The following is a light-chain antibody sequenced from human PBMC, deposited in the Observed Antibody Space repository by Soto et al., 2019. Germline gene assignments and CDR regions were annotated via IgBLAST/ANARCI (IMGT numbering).Light chain of an antibody. CDR2: WAS. CDR1: QSVLYSSNNKNY. Sequence: DIVMTQSPESLAVSLGERATINCKSSQSVLYSSNNKNYIAWFQQKPGQAPKLLIYWASTRESGVPDRFSGSGSGTDFTLTISSLQAEDVGVYYCQQYYTIPYTFGQGTKLEIK. CDR3: QQYYTIPYT. J-gene: IGKJ2*01. V-gene: IGKV4-1*01.